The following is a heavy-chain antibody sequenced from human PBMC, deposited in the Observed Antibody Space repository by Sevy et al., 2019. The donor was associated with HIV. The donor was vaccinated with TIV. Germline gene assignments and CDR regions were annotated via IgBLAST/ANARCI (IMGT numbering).Heavy chain of an antibody. Sequence: GGSLRLSCAASEFTFSTYAMNWVRQAPGKGLEWVSAISGSGVSTYYADSVKGRFTISIDNSKNTLYLQMNSLRAEDTAVYYCAKDRGTYGVRPSYFDYWGRGTLVTVSS. CDR2: ISGSGVST. D-gene: IGHD3-10*01. J-gene: IGHJ4*02. CDR3: AKDRGTYGVRPSYFDY. V-gene: IGHV3-23*01. CDR1: EFTFSTYA.